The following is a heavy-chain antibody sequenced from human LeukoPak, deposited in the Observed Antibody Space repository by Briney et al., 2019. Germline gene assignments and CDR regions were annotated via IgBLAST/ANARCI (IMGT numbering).Heavy chain of an antibody. J-gene: IGHJ6*04. CDR1: GFTFSSYA. D-gene: IGHD3-3*01. CDR2: ISGSGGST. Sequence: GGSLRLSCAASGFTFSSYAMSWVSQAPGKGLEWVSAISGSGGSTYYADSVKGRFTISRDNSKNTLYLQMNSLRAEDTAVYYCAKAMEYYYYYGMDVWGKGTTVTVSS. V-gene: IGHV3-23*01. CDR3: AKAMEYYYYYGMDV.